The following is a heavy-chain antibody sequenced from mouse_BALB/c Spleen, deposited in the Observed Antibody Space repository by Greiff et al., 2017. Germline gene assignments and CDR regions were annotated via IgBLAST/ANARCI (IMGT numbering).Heavy chain of an antibody. J-gene: IGHJ2*01. CDR3: ARRGTGLNTTVEYFDY. V-gene: IGHV1-14*01. CDR2: INPYNDGT. Sequence: VQLQQSGPELVKPGASVKMSCKASGYTFTSYVMHWVKQKPGQGLEWIGYINPYNDGTKYNEKFKGKATLTSDKSSSTAYMELICLTSEDSAVYYFARRGTGLNTTVEYFDYWGQGTTLTVSS. CDR1: GYTFTSYV. D-gene: IGHD1-1*01.